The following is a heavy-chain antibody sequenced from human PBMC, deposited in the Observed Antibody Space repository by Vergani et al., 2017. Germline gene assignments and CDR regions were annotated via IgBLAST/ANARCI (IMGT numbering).Heavy chain of an antibody. CDR3: ARRSGGYYSGGKVHPLRTAFDV. V-gene: IGHV4-4*07. D-gene: IGHD2-15*01. J-gene: IGHJ3*01. CDR2: ISASGNA. Sequence: VQLVESGGGLVQPGGSLRLSCAASGFTVSSNYMSWIRQPAGKGLEWLGHISASGNASHSPSLKTRVSMSVDTSKNQFSLTVTSVTAADTAIYFCARRSGGYYSGGKVHPLRTAFDVWGHGTVVTVSS. CDR1: GFTVSSNY.